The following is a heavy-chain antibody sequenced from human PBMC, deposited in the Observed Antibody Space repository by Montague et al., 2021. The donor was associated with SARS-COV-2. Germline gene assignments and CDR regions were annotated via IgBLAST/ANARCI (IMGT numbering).Heavy chain of an antibody. CDR1: GITFSSYA. Sequence: SLRLSCAASGITFSSYAMHWVRQAPGKGLEWVAVILYDGSNKYYADPVKGRFTISRDNSKNTLYLQMNSLRAEDTAVYYCAREGLSGSYYGFLDYWGQGTLVTVSS. J-gene: IGHJ4*02. CDR3: AREGLSGSYYGFLDY. CDR2: ILYDGSNK. V-gene: IGHV3-30-3*01. D-gene: IGHD3-10*01.